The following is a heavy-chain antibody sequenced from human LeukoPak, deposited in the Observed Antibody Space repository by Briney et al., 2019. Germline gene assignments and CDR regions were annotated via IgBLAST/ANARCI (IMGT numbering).Heavy chain of an antibody. CDR2: INDSGNT. CDR3: ARRVRSGDGWVFDY. J-gene: IGHJ4*02. Sequence: SETLSLTCAVYGGSFSDYYWSWIRQPPGKRLVWSGEINDSGNTNYNPSLKSRVTMSVDTSKNQFSLNLNSVTAADTAVYYCARRVRSGDGWVFDYWGQGTLVTVSS. V-gene: IGHV4-34*01. D-gene: IGHD5-24*01. CDR1: GGSFSDYY.